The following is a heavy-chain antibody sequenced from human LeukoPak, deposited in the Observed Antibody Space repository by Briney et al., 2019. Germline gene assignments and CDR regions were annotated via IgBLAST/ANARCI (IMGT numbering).Heavy chain of an antibody. Sequence: ASVKVSCKASGYTFTSYGISWVRQAPGQGLEWMGWISAYSGNTNYAQKFRGRVTMTTDTSTSTVYMELRSLTSDDTAVYYCARDEAAAGTFFDYWGQGTLVTVSS. V-gene: IGHV1-18*01. J-gene: IGHJ4*02. CDR3: ARDEAAAGTFFDY. D-gene: IGHD6-13*01. CDR1: GYTFTSYG. CDR2: ISAYSGNT.